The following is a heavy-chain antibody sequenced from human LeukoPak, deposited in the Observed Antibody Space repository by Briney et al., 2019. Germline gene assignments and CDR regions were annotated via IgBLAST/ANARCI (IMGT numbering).Heavy chain of an antibody. V-gene: IGHV1-2*04. J-gene: IGHJ4*02. CDR1: GYTFTGYY. CDR3: ARDGGIAAAGYDY. D-gene: IGHD6-13*01. Sequence: ASVKVSCKASGYTFTGYYMHWVRQAPGQGLEWMGWINPNSGGTNYAQKFQGWVTMTRDTSISTAYMELSRLRSDNTAVYYCARDGGIAAAGYDYWGQGTLDTVSS. CDR2: INPNSGGT.